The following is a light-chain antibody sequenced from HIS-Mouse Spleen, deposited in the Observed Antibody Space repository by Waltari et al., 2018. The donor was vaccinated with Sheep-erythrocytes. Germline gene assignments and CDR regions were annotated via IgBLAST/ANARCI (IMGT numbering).Light chain of an antibody. CDR2: DAS. J-gene: IGKJ2*01. Sequence: EIVLTQSPATLSLSPGERATLSCRASQSVSRYLAWYQQKTGQAPRLLIYDASNRATGIPARFSGSGSGTDFTLTSSSLEPEDFAVYYCQQRSNWYTFGQGTKLEIK. V-gene: IGKV3-11*01. CDR3: QQRSNWYT. CDR1: QSVSRY.